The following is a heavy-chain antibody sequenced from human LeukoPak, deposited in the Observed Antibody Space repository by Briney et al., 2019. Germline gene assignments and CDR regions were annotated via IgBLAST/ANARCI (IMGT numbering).Heavy chain of an antibody. CDR3: ARDQPGSSNSGGYYYYMDV. CDR2: FDPEDGET. CDR1: GYTLTELS. J-gene: IGHJ6*03. Sequence: ASVKVSCKVSGYTLTELSMHSVRQAPGKGLEWMGGFDPEDGETIYAQKFQGRVTMTTDTSTSTAYMELRSLRSDDTAVYYCARDQPGSSNSGGYYYYMDVWGKGTTVTVSS. D-gene: IGHD3-10*01. V-gene: IGHV1-24*01.